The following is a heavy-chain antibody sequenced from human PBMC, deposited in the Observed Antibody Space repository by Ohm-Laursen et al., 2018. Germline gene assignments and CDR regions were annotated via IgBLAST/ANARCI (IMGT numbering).Heavy chain of an antibody. J-gene: IGHJ4*02. CDR1: GFTFSSYG. D-gene: IGHD5-18*01. Sequence: SLRLSCAASGFTFSSYGMHWVRQAPGKGLEWVALISYDESDEYYADSVKGRFTISRDNSKNTLYLQMNSLRAEDTAVYYCANLNSYGGFIDYWGQGTLVTVSS. CDR3: ANLNSYGGFIDY. CDR2: ISYDESDE. V-gene: IGHV3-30*18.